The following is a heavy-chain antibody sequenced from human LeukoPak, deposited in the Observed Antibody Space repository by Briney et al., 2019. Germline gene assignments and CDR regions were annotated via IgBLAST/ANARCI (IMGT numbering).Heavy chain of an antibody. J-gene: IGHJ4*02. CDR3: ARDTDFWSGYPQRYFDY. Sequence: GGSLRLSCAASGFTFSSYGMHWVRQAPGKGLEWVAVISYDGSNKYYADSVKGRFTISRDNSKNTLYLQMNSLRAEDTAVYYCARDTDFWSGYPQRYFDYWGQGTLVTVSS. CDR2: ISYDGSNK. CDR1: GFTFSSYG. V-gene: IGHV3-30*03. D-gene: IGHD3-3*01.